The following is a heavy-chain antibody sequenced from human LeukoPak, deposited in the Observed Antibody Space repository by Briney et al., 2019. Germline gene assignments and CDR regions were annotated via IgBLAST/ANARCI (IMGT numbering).Heavy chain of an antibody. Sequence: GGTLRLSCAASGFTFSDYYMDWVRQAPGKGLEWIGRIRKKANSYTTEYAASVKGRFTVSREDSKNALYLQMNSLKTEDTAVYYCTREGRYCSSTSCYVCLDFWGQGTLVTVSS. CDR3: TREGRYCSSTSCYVCLDF. V-gene: IGHV3-72*01. CDR2: IRKKANSYTT. CDR1: GFTFSDYY. J-gene: IGHJ4*02. D-gene: IGHD2-2*01.